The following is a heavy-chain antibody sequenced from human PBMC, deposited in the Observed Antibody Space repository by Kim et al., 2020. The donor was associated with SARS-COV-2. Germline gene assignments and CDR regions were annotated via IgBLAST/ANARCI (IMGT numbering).Heavy chain of an antibody. J-gene: IGHJ5*02. CDR3: AKEMRGGTTGTRGVWFDP. D-gene: IGHD1-1*01. Sequence: GGSLRLSCAASGFTFSSYGMHWVRQAPGKGLEWVAVIWYDGSNKYYADSVKGRFTISRDNSKNTLYLQMNSLRAEDTAVYYCAKEMRGGTTGTRGVWFDPWGQGTLVTVSS. CDR2: IWYDGSNK. CDR1: GFTFSSYG. V-gene: IGHV3-33*06.